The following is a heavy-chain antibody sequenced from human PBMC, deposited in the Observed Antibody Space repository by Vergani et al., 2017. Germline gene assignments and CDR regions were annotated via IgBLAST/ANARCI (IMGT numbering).Heavy chain of an antibody. CDR3: ARDSRYCSSTSCYVGRDWFDP. CDR2: INPSGGST. V-gene: IGHV1-46*01. J-gene: IGHJ5*02. Sequence: QVQLVQSGAEVKTPGASVKVSCKASGYTFTSYYMHWVRQAPGQGLEWMGIINPSGGSTSYAQKFQGRVTMTRDTSTSTVYMELSSLRSEDTAVYYCARDSRYCSSTSCYVGRDWFDPWGQGTLVTVSS. CDR1: GYTFTSYY. D-gene: IGHD2-2*01.